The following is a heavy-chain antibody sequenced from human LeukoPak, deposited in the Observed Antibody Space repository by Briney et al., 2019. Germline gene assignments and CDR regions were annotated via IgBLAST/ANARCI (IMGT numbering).Heavy chain of an antibody. CDR2: IHPNIGGI. J-gene: IGHJ4*02. D-gene: IGHD7-27*01. V-gene: IGHV1-2*04. Sequence: ASVKVSCKASGYSFTDHYIHWVRQAPGQGLEWMGYIHPNIGGIDYAQKFQDFLTLTRDTAISTAYMELSRLSSDDTAVYYCASGITSHWGSLDYWGQGTLVTVSS. CDR1: GYSFTDHY. CDR3: ASGITSHWGSLDY.